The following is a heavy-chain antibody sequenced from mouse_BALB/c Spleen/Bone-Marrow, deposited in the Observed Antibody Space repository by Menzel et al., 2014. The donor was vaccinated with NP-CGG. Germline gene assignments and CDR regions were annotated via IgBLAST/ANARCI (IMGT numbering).Heavy chain of an antibody. CDR3: TRGGNWDDFDY. J-gene: IGHJ2*01. V-gene: IGHV5-17*02. CDR1: GFAFSSFG. CDR2: ISSGSTTI. Sequence: EVKLMESGGGLVQPGGSRKLSCAASGFAFSSFGMHWVRQAPEKGLEWVAYISSGSTTIFYADTMKGRFTISRDNPKNTLILQMTSRRSEDTAMYYCTRGGNWDDFDYWGQGTTLTVSS. D-gene: IGHD4-1*01.